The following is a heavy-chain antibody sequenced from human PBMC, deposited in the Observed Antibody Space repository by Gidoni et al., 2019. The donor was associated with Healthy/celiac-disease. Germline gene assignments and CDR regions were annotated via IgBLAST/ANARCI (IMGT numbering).Heavy chain of an antibody. Sequence: QVPLVESGGAVFQPGRSLSLSCAASGFTFSSHGRHWVRQAPGKGLEWVAVIWYDGSNKYYADSVKGRFTISRDNSKNTLYLQMNSLRAEDTAVYYCARDIFRYGRDSYGYIYWGQGTLVTVSS. D-gene: IGHD5-18*01. CDR1: GFTFSSHG. CDR3: ARDIFRYGRDSYGYIY. CDR2: IWYDGSNK. J-gene: IGHJ4*02. V-gene: IGHV3-33*01.